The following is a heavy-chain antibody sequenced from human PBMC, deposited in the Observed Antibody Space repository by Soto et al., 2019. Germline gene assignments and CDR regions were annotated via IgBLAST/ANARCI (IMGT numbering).Heavy chain of an antibody. CDR2: IYSGGST. CDR3: ARTASPPGRDIVVVPAANYYYYMDV. Sequence: GGSLRLSCAASGFTVSSNYMSWVRQAPGKGLEWVSVIYSGGSTYYADSGKGRFTISRDNSKNTLYLQMNSLRAEDTAVYYCARTASPPGRDIVVVPAANYYYYMDVWGKGTTVTVSS. J-gene: IGHJ6*03. D-gene: IGHD2-2*01. CDR1: GFTVSSNY. V-gene: IGHV3-66*01.